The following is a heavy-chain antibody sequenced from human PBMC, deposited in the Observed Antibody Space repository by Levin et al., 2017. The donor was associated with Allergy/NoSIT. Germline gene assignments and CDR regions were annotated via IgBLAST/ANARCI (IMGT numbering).Heavy chain of an antibody. J-gene: IGHJ4*02. CDR1: GGSISTNY. CDR3: ARHRDAYSSFDY. D-gene: IGHD5-24*01. CDR2: IGNIYHSGRT. Sequence: SETLSLTCSVSGGSISTNYWSWIRQPPGKGLEWIGNIGNIYHSGRTNYNPSLKSRVTISADTSRNQFSLKLSSVTAADTAIYYCARHRDAYSSFDYWGQGTLVTVSS. V-gene: IGHV4-59*08.